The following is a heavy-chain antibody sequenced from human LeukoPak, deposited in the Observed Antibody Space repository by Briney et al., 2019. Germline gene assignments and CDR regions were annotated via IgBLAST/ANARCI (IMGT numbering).Heavy chain of an antibody. J-gene: IGHJ4*02. D-gene: IGHD5-24*01. CDR2: IYYSGST. CDR3: ARVRDGYNCDY. CDR1: GGSISTSSYY. Sequence: PSETLSLTCTVSGGSISTSSYYWAWIRQPPGKGLEWIGSIYYSGSTYYNSSLRSRVTISVDTSKNKFSLKLSSVTAADTAVYYCARVRDGYNCDYWGQGTLVTVSS. V-gene: IGHV4-39*07.